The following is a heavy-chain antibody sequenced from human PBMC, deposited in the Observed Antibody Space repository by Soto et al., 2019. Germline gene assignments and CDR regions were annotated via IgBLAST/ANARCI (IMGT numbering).Heavy chain of an antibody. CDR3: ARDVYYGSGSPQVMDV. V-gene: IGHV4-31*03. CDR1: GGSISSGGYY. CDR2: IYYSGST. D-gene: IGHD3-10*01. Sequence: PSETLSHTCTVSGGSISSGGYYWSWIRQHPGKGLEWIGYIYYSGSTYYNPSLKSRVTISVDTSKNQFSLKLSSVTAADTAVYYCARDVYYGSGSPQVMDVWGQGPTVTVSS. J-gene: IGHJ6*02.